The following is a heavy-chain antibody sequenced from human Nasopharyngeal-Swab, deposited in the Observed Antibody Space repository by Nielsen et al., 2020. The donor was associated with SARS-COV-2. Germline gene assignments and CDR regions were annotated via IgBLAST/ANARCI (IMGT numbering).Heavy chain of an antibody. CDR2: IGTSSTPI. CDR3: VRGWRSNSFDY. Sequence: GGSLTLSCAASGFTLSTYSMDWVRQVPGKGLEWVAHIGTSSTPIYYADSVRGRFSISRDNAKNSLSLLMSTLRGEDTAVYYCVRGWRSNSFDYWGQGARVTVSA. D-gene: IGHD2/OR15-2a*01. V-gene: IGHV3-48*01. J-gene: IGHJ4*01. CDR1: GFTLSTYS.